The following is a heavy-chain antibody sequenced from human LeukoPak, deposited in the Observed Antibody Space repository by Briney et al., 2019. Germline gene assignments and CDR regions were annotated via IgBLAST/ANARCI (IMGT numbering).Heavy chain of an antibody. V-gene: IGHV3-21*01. CDR1: GFRFNKYS. Sequence: GGSLRLSCAASGFRFNKYSMTWVRQAPGKGLEWVSSISSSSRDIFYAESLKGRFTISRDNAKNSLYLQMNSLRAEDTAVYYCAKDGESGIQYTQGYFDYWGQGTLVTVSS. J-gene: IGHJ4*02. CDR2: ISSSSRDI. CDR3: AKDGESGIQYTQGYFDY. D-gene: IGHD1-1*01.